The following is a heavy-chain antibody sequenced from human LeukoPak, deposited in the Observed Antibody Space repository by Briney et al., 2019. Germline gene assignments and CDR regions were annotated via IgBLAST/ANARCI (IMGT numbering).Heavy chain of an antibody. CDR2: IYYSGST. Sequence: SETLSLTCSVSGGSISSFYWSWIRQPPGKGLEWIGYIYYSGSTNYNPSLKSRVTISVDTSKNQFSLKLSSVTAADTAVYYCARHGASGTNLNWFDPWGQGTLVTVSS. CDR3: ARHGASGTNLNWFDP. CDR1: GGSISSFY. V-gene: IGHV4-59*01. D-gene: IGHD1-1*01. J-gene: IGHJ5*02.